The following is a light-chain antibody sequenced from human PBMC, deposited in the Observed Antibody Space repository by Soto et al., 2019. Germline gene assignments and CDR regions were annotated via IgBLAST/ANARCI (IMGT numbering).Light chain of an antibody. CDR3: CSYAGSYTWV. Sequence: QSALAQPRSVSGSPGQSVTISCTGTSNDVGDYDFVSWYHQHPGKVPRLVIFDVDVRPSGVPDRFFGSKSGTTASLTISGLLPEDEGIYYCCSYAGSYTWVFGGGTMLTVL. CDR1: SNDVGDYDF. CDR2: DVD. V-gene: IGLV2-11*01. J-gene: IGLJ3*02.